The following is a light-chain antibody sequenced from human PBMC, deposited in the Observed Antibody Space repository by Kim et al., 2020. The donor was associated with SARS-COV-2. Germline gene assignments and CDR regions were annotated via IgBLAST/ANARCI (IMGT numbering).Light chain of an antibody. CDR2: AVN. Sequence: QSALTQPASVSGSPGQSITISCTGTSSDIGDYKYVSWYQQHPGKAPKLIIFAVNDRPSGVSNRFSGSKSGNTASLTISGLQTEDEADYYCSSYTRSGTLYVVFGGGTKVTVL. CDR1: SSDIGDYKY. J-gene: IGLJ2*01. V-gene: IGLV2-14*03. CDR3: SSYTRSGTLYVV.